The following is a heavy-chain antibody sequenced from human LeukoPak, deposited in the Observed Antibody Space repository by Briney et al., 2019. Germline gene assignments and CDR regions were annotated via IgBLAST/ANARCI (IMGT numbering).Heavy chain of an antibody. Sequence: ASVKVSCKASGGTFSSYVIGWVRQAPGQGPEWMGGIFPIFGTANYVQKFQGRVTITADEFTSTAYMELSSLRSEDTAVYYCARGLRSLTGDFDYYFDCWGQGTLVTVSS. V-gene: IGHV1-69*01. CDR1: GGTFSSYV. J-gene: IGHJ4*02. CDR3: ARGLRSLTGDFDYYFDC. D-gene: IGHD7-27*01. CDR2: IFPIFGTA.